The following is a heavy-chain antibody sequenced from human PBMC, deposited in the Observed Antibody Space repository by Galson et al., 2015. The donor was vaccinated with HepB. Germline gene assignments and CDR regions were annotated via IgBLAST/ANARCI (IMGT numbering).Heavy chain of an antibody. CDR2: ISYDGSNK. CDR3: AREGIAVADPIERRYGWDKDYFDY. CDR1: GFTFSSYA. Sequence: LRLSCAASGFTFSSYAMHWVRQAPGKGLEWVAVISYDGSNKYYADSVKGRFTISRDNSKNTLYLQMNSLRAEDTAVYYCAREGIAVADPIERRYGWDKDYFDYWGQGTLVTVSS. D-gene: IGHD6-19*01. J-gene: IGHJ4*02. V-gene: IGHV3-30*04.